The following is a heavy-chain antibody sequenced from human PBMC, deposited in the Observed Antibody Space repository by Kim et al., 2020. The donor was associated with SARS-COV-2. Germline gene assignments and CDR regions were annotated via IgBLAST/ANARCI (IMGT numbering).Heavy chain of an antibody. V-gene: IGHV3-64D*06. D-gene: IGHD3-16*01. CDR3: VRYGRSYGAVH. CDR1: GFTFSDYA. CDR2: TTRDGDGS. Sequence: GGSLRLSCSVSGFTFSDYAIHWVRRTPGMGLQYVSATTRDGDGSFYADSVKDRFTIFRDNSKNTLFLQMSGLRIEDTAIYYCVRYGRSYGAVHWGQGTLVSVS. J-gene: IGHJ4*02.